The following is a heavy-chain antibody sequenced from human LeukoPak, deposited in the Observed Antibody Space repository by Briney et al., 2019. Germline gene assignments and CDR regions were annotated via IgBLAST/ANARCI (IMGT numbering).Heavy chain of an antibody. Sequence: SETLSVTCTVSGGSISGSSHYWGWIRQPPGKGLEWIGIVYYNGSTSYNPSLKSRVTISADTSKNQFSLNLSSVTAADTAVYYCARVGGRGWYAVGFDYWGQGTLVTVSS. D-gene: IGHD6-19*01. CDR2: VYYNGST. V-gene: IGHV4-39*07. CDR3: ARVGGRGWYAVGFDY. CDR1: GGSISGSSHY. J-gene: IGHJ4*02.